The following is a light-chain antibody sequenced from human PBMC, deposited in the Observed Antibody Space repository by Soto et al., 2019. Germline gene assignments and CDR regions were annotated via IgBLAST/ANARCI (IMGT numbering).Light chain of an antibody. CDR1: SSDIGSYDR. V-gene: IGLV2-18*02. Sequence: QSALTQPPSVSGSPGQSVAISCIGASSDIGSYDRVSWYQQPPGTSPKLIIYDVTNRPSGVPDRFSGAKSGNTASLTISGLQTEAEADDYCTSFTSRGAYVFGTGTKVTVL. CDR2: DVT. CDR3: TSFTSRGAYV. J-gene: IGLJ1*01.